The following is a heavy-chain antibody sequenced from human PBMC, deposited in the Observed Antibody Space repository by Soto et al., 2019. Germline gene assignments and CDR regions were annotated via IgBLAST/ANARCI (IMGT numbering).Heavy chain of an antibody. V-gene: IGHV4-4*08. D-gene: IGHD4-17*01. J-gene: IGHJ6*02. Sequence: PSETLSLTCTVSSGSITNSYWIWIRQSPGKGLEWIGYISYSGTANYNPSLGSRVTISVDTSSNQLSLQMASVTAADTAVYYCAREKGAHDYGGNYYYYGMDVWGQGTTVTVSS. CDR2: ISYSGTA. CDR3: AREKGAHDYGGNYYYYGMDV. CDR1: SGSITNSY.